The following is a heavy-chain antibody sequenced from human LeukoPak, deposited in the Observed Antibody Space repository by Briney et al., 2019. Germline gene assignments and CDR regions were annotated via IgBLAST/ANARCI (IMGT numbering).Heavy chain of an antibody. V-gene: IGHV3-30-3*01. CDR2: ISYDRNNK. J-gene: IGHJ4*02. Sequence: PGGSLRLSCAASGFSFTVCAMHWVRQAPGKGLEGVATISYDRNNKHYTDSVEGRFTISRDNSKNTLYLQMNTLRVEDTAMYYCVRGVTIYDSSGYFDYWGQGTLVTVSS. CDR1: GFSFTVCA. CDR3: VRGVTIYDSSGYFDY. D-gene: IGHD3-22*01.